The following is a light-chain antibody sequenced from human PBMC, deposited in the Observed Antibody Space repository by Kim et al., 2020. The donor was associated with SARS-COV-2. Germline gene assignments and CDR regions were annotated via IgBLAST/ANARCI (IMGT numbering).Light chain of an antibody. CDR3: SSYSSNTTMV. CDR1: SSDVVGYNT. V-gene: IGLV2-14*03. CDR2: DVA. Sequence: GQSIPLSCTGTSSDVVGYNTVSWYQQHPGKAPKLGTYDVADRPSGLSNRFSGSKSGNTASLTISGLQAEDEADYYCSSYSSNTTMVFGGGTKVTVL. J-gene: IGLJ2*01.